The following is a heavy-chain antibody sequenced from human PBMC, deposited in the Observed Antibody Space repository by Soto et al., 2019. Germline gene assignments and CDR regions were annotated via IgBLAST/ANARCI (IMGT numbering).Heavy chain of an antibody. CDR2: IYYSGST. CDR3: ARTTREAFDI. Sequence: QVQLQESGPGLVKPSETLSLTCTVSGGSISSYYWSRIRQPPGKGLEWIGYIYYSGSTNYNPSLKSRVTISVDTSKNQFSLKLSSVTAADTAVYYCARTTREAFDIWGQGTMVTVSS. V-gene: IGHV4-59*01. D-gene: IGHD1-1*01. CDR1: GGSISSYY. J-gene: IGHJ3*02.